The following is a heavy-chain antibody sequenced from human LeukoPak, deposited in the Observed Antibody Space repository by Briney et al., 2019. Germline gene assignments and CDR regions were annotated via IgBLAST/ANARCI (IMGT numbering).Heavy chain of an antibody. CDR3: ARSGILLWTTDVRGHFDI. D-gene: IGHD3-10*01. CDR2: INTNTGNP. Sequence: ASVKVSCKASGYTFTSYAMNWVRQAPGQGLEWMGWINTNTGNPTYAQGFTGRFVFSLDTSVSTAYLQISSLKAEDTAVYYCARSGILLWTTDVRGHFDIWGQGTMVTVSS. CDR1: GYTFTSYA. J-gene: IGHJ3*02. V-gene: IGHV7-4-1*02.